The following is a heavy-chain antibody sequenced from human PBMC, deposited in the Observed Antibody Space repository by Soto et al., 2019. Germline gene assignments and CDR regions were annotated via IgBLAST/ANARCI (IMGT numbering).Heavy chain of an antibody. CDR1: GYSFTSYW. J-gene: IGHJ4*02. D-gene: IGHD3-10*01. CDR3: ARGSKPRRGFHX. V-gene: IGHV5-51*01. Sequence: GESLKISWEGSGYSFTSYWIGWVRQMPGKGLEWMGSICPGDSDTRYRPSFQGQVNISAYKSISTAYLQWSSMKASDTAMYHCARGSKPRRGFHXLGQGALVTAS. CDR2: ICPGDSDT.